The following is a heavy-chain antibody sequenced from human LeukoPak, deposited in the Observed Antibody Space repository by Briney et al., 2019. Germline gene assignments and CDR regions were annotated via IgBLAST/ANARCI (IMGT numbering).Heavy chain of an antibody. Sequence: GGSLRLSCAASGFTFSSYAMSWVRQAPGKGLEWVSGISGSGGSTYSADSVKGRFTISRDNSKNTLYLQMNSLRAEDTAVYYCAKDLWGAMVTGFDYWGQGTLVTVSS. CDR1: GFTFSSYA. CDR2: ISGSGGST. CDR3: AKDLWGAMVTGFDY. D-gene: IGHD5-18*01. J-gene: IGHJ4*02. V-gene: IGHV3-23*01.